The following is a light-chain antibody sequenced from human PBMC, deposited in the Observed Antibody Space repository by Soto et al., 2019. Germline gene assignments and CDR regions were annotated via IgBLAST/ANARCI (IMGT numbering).Light chain of an antibody. CDR2: AAS. J-gene: IGKJ1*01. V-gene: IGKV1-17*03. Sequence: DIQMTRSPLAMSPPEGDRAKITGRGIQAIGNYLAWFQLKPGKVPKRLMYAASTLQSGVPSRFSGSGSGTEFTLTISSLQPEDFATYYCLRHDLYPWTFGQGTKVEFK. CDR1: QAIGNY. CDR3: LRHDLYPWT.